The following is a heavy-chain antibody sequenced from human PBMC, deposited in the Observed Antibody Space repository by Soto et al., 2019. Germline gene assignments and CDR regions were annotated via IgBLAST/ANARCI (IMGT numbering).Heavy chain of an antibody. D-gene: IGHD3-22*01. Sequence: QVQLVQSGAEVKKPGSSVKVSCKASGGTFSSYAISWVRQAPGQGLEWMGGIIPIFGTANYAQKFQGRVTITADESTSTAYMELSSLRSEYTAVYYCARNGYYYDSSGYLSGDGMDGWGQGTTVTVSS. J-gene: IGHJ6*02. CDR1: GGTFSSYA. CDR2: IIPIFGTA. CDR3: ARNGYYYDSSGYLSGDGMDG. V-gene: IGHV1-69*01.